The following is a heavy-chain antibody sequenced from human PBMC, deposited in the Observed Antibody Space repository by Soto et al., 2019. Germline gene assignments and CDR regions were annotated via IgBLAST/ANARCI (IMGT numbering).Heavy chain of an antibody. J-gene: IGHJ2*01. D-gene: IGHD1-26*01. V-gene: IGHV1-3*01. CDR3: AGGGSPYWYFEL. CDR1: GYTFTSYA. Sequence: QVQLVQSGAEVKKPGASVKVSCKASGYTFTSYAMPWVRQAPGQRLEWMGWINAGNGNTKYSQKFQGRVTITRDTSASTAYMELSSLRSEDTAVYYCAGGGSPYWYFELWGRGTLVTVSS. CDR2: INAGNGNT.